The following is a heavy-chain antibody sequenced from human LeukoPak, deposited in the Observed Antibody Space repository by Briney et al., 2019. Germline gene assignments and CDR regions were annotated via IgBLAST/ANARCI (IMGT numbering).Heavy chain of an antibody. J-gene: IGHJ6*02. D-gene: IGHD6-19*01. Sequence: PGGSLRLSCAASGFTFSSYSMNWVRQAPGKGLEWVSSISSSSSYIYYADSVKGRFTISRDNAKNSLYLQMNSLRAEDTAVYYCARDMGQYSSGWYVYYGMDVWGQGTTVTVSS. CDR3: ARDMGQYSSGWYVYYGMDV. CDR1: GFTFSSYS. CDR2: ISSSSSYI. V-gene: IGHV3-21*01.